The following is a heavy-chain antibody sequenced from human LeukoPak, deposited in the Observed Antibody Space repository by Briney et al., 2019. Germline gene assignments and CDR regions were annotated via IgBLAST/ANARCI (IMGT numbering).Heavy chain of an antibody. Sequence: PGGSLRLSCAASGFTVSSHYMSWVRQAPGKGLEWVSVTDSGGSTSYADSVKGRFTLSRDTSKNTLYLQMNGLRAEDTAVYYCARLGDYSNKDWGQGTLVTVSS. CDR3: ARLGDYSNKD. V-gene: IGHV3-53*01. CDR1: GFTVSSHY. CDR2: TDSGGST. J-gene: IGHJ4*02. D-gene: IGHD4-11*01.